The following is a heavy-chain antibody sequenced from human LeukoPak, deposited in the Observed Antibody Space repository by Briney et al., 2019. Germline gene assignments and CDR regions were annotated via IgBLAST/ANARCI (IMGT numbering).Heavy chain of an antibody. D-gene: IGHD1-26*01. V-gene: IGHV3-33*01. Sequence: PGGSLRLSCAASGFTFSNYGMHWVRQAPGKGLEWVAVIWYDGSNKDYADSAKGRITVSRDNSKNTLYLQMNSLRAEDTAVYYCARDEEYSGSYGGSYFDYWGQGTLVTVSS. CDR2: IWYDGSNK. J-gene: IGHJ4*02. CDR1: GFTFSNYG. CDR3: ARDEEYSGSYGGSYFDY.